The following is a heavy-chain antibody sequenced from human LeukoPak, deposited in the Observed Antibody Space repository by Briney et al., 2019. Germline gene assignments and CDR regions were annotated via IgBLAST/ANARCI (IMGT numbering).Heavy chain of an antibody. CDR1: GFTFSSYG. D-gene: IGHD3-22*01. J-gene: IGHJ4*02. V-gene: IGHV3-33*06. CDR3: AKVSGGSSGPFDY. CDR2: IWHDGSNK. Sequence: PGGSLRLSCAASGFTFSSYGMHWVRQAPGKGLEWVAVIWHDGSNKYYADSVKGRFTISRDNSKNTLYLQMNSLRAEDTAVYYCAKVSGGSSGPFDYWGQGTLVTVSS.